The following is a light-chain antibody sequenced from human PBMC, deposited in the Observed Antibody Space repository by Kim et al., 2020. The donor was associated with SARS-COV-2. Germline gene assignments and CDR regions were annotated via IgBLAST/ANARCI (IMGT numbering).Light chain of an antibody. CDR3: QQYQDSPYT. J-gene: IGKJ2*01. CDR1: ESTGSW. V-gene: IGKV1-5*01. Sequence: SASVGDRVTITCRASESTGSWLAWYQQKPGTAPKVLIYDTSTLESGVPSRFSGSGTGTFFTLTISSLQPGDSATYDCQQYQDSPYTFGQGTKLEI. CDR2: DTS.